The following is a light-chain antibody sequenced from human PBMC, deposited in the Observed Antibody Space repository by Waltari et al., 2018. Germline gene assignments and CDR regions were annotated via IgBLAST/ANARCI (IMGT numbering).Light chain of an antibody. CDR1: SSDVGGYNY. J-gene: IGLJ1*01. CDR2: DVN. V-gene: IGLV2-11*01. CDR3: CSYAGSYTSYV. Sequence: QSALTQPRSVSGSPGQSVTISCTGTSSDVGGYNYVSWYQQHPGKAPKPMIYDVNKRPSGVPDRFSGSKSGNTASLTISGLQAEDEADYYCCSYAGSYTSYVFGTGTKVTVL.